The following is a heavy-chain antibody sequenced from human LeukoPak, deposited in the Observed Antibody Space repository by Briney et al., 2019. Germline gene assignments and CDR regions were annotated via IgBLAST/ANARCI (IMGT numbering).Heavy chain of an antibody. Sequence: SETLSLTCTVSGASLSSSSYYWGWIRQPPGKGLEWIGNIYYSGSTYYNPSLKSRVTLSVDRSKNQLSLKLSSVTAADTAVYYCTRRHYHLLTGYYQSDHWGQGILVTVSS. V-gene: IGHV4-39*01. CDR2: IYYSGST. D-gene: IGHD3-9*01. CDR3: TRRHYHLLTGYYQSDH. CDR1: GASLSSSSYY. J-gene: IGHJ4*02.